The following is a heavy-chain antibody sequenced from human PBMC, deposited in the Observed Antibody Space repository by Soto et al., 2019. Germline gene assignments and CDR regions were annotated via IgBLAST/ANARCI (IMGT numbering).Heavy chain of an antibody. V-gene: IGHV4-31*02. J-gene: IGHJ6*02. Sequence: TCAVSGGCSIIGGYYWSWIRQHPGKGLEWIGYIYYSGSTYYNPSLKSRVTISVDTSKNQFSLKLSSVTAADTAVYYCAGMVRGVIGLGYYYDGMDVWGQGTTVTVSS. CDR3: AGMVRGVIGLGYYYDGMDV. CDR1: GGCSIIGGYY. D-gene: IGHD3-10*01. CDR2: IYYSGST.